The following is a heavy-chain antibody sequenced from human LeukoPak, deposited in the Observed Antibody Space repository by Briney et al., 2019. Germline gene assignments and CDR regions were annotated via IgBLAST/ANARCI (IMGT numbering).Heavy chain of an antibody. CDR1: GFTFSSYS. J-gene: IGHJ4*02. Sequence: GGSLRLSCAASGFTFSSYSMNWVRQAPGKGLEWVSYISSSSSTIHYADSVEGRFTISRDSAKNSLYLQMNSLRDEDTAVYYCAPHRDGSYPFDFWGQGTLVTVSS. V-gene: IGHV3-48*02. CDR2: ISSSSSTI. CDR3: APHRDGSYPFDF. D-gene: IGHD1-26*01.